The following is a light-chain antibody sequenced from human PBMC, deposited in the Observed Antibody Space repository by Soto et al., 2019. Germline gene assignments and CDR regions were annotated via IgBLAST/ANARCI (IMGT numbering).Light chain of an antibody. CDR1: NIGSKS. CDR3: QVWDSSSDHPDYV. Sequence: SYELTQPPSVSVAPGKTARITCGGNNIGSKSVHWYQQKPGQAPVLVIYYDSDRPSGIPERFSGSNSGNTATLTISRVAAGDEADYYCQVWDSSSDHPDYVFGTGTKVTVL. CDR2: YDS. J-gene: IGLJ1*01. V-gene: IGLV3-21*04.